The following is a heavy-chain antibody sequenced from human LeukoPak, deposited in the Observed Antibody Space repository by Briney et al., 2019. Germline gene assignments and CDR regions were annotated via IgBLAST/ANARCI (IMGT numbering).Heavy chain of an antibody. CDR1: GFSFRTYA. Sequence: PGGSLRLSCAASGFSFRTYAMSWVRQAPGKGLEWVSTISGSGSSTYYADSVKGRFTISGDNSKNTLSLQMNSLRAEDTAVYYCARGKEDIVVVIADGLNWFDPWSQGTLVTVSS. CDR3: ARGKEDIVVVIADGLNWFDP. CDR2: ISGSGSST. V-gene: IGHV3-23*01. D-gene: IGHD2-15*01. J-gene: IGHJ5*02.